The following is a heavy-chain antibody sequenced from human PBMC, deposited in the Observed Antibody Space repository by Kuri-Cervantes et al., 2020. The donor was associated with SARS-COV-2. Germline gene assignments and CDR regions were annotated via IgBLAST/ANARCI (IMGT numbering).Heavy chain of an antibody. CDR3: AREKVAGIRYYYYGMDV. CDR1: GFTFSSYE. V-gene: IGHV3-48*03. Sequence: GESLKISCAASGFTFSSYEMNWVRQAPGKGLEWVSYISSSGSTIYYADSVKGRFTISRDNAKNSLYLQMNSLRAEDTAVYYCAREKVAGIRYYYYGMDVWGQGTLVTVSS. D-gene: IGHD6-19*01. CDR2: ISSSGSTI. J-gene: IGHJ6*02.